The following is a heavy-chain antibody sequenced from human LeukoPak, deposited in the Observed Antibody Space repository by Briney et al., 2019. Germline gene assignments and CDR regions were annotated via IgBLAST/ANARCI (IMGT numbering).Heavy chain of an antibody. CDR3: AKSITMIVVAYDY. V-gene: IGHV3-23*01. CDR2: ISGSDGST. D-gene: IGHD3-22*01. CDR1: GFTFSSHA. J-gene: IGHJ4*02. Sequence: GGSLRLSCAASGFTFSSHAMSWVRQAPGKGLEWVSGISGSDGSTNYADSVKGRFTISRENSKNTLYLQMNSLRAEDTAVYYCAKSITMIVVAYDYWGQGTLVTVSS.